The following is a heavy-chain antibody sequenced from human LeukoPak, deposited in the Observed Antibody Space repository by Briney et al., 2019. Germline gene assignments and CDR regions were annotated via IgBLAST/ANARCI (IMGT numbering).Heavy chain of an antibody. CDR1: AGSISSSSYY. CDR3: ARHCASRSWYYYYYGMDV. CDR2: IYYRRST. V-gene: IGHV4-39*01. J-gene: IGHJ6*02. D-gene: IGHD6-13*01. Sequence: SETLSLTCTVSAGSISSSSYYWGWIRHPPGKGLEWTASIYYRRSTYFTASLKSRVRISVDTSKNEFSLKLSCVPAADTAVYYCARHCASRSWYYYYYGMDVWGQGSTVTVSS.